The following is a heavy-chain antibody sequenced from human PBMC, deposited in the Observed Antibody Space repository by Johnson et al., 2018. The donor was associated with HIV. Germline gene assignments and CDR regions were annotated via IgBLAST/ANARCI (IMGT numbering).Heavy chain of an antibody. Sequence: HVQLVESGGGVVQPGGSLRLSCAASGFTFSSYGMHWVRQAPGKGLEWVAFIRYDGSNKYYADSVKGRFTISRDNAKNSLYLQLNSLRAEDTAVYYCARSYRSGSYHGGGWKAFDIWGQGTMVTVSS. CDR1: GFTFSSYG. V-gene: IGHV3-30*02. J-gene: IGHJ3*02. CDR2: IRYDGSNK. CDR3: ARSYRSGSYHGGGWKAFDI. D-gene: IGHD1-26*01.